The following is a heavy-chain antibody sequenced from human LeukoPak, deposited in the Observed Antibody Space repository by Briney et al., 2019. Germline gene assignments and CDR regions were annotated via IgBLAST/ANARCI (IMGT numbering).Heavy chain of an antibody. Sequence: GASVKVSCKASGYTFTGYYMHWVRQAPGQGFERMGWINPNSGGTNYAQKFQGRVTMTRDTSISTAYMELSRLRSDDTAVYYCARVPRMEYYFDYWGQGTLVTVSS. CDR3: ARVPRMEYYFDY. D-gene: IGHD3-3*01. CDR2: INPNSGGT. J-gene: IGHJ4*02. CDR1: GYTFTGYY. V-gene: IGHV1-2*02.